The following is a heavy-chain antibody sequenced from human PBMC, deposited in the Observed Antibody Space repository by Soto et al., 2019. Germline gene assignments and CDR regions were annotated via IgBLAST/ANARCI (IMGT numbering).Heavy chain of an antibody. J-gene: IGHJ4*02. D-gene: IGHD5-12*01. CDR2: IYYSGST. Sequence: PSETLSLTCTVSGGSISSYYWSWIRQPPGKGLEWIGYIYYSGSTNYNPSLKSRVTISVDTSKNQFSLKLSSVTAADTAVYYCARKGGGYSGYLDYWGQGTLVTAPQ. V-gene: IGHV4-59*08. CDR1: GGSISSYY. CDR3: ARKGGGYSGYLDY.